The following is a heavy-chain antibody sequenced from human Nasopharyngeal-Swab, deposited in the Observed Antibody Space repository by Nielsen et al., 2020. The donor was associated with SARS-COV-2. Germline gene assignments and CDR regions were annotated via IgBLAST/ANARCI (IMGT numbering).Heavy chain of an antibody. V-gene: IGHV3-23*01. CDR3: ARDGGFDYGSGSLRTGIDY. D-gene: IGHD3-10*01. CDR1: GFSFSTHA. CDR2: LGVGGGTT. J-gene: IGHJ4*02. Sequence: GGSLRLSCAASGFSFSTHALTWIRQAPGKGLEWVSSLGVGGGTTYYADSAKGRFTISSDNSKNTLYLQMNSLRAEDTAVYYCARDGGFDYGSGSLRTGIDYWGQGTLVTVSS.